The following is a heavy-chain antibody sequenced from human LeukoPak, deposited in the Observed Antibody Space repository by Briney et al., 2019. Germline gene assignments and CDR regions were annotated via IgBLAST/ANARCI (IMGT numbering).Heavy chain of an antibody. V-gene: IGHV1-8*01. D-gene: IGHD5-12*01. J-gene: IGHJ5*02. CDR2: MNPNSGNT. Sequence: ASVKVSCKASGYTFISYGVSWVRQAPGQGLEWMGWMNPNSGNTGYAQKFQGRVIMTRNTSISTAYMELSSLRSEDTAVYYCARGQQAIVAFDPWGQGTLVTVSS. CDR3: ARGQQAIVAFDP. CDR1: GYTFISYG.